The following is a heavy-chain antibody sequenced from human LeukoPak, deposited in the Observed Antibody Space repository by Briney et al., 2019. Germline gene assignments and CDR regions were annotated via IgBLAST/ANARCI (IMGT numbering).Heavy chain of an antibody. J-gene: IGHJ4*02. CDR3: AKDPPHDFCSANFDY. CDR1: GFTFSSYA. Sequence: GGSLRLSGSASGFTFSSYAMDWVRQAPGKGLEGVSAIICRGGSTDYADPVKGRFTISRDNSKNKLYLQMNSLSAEDTALYYCAKDPPHDFCSANFDYWGQGTRVTASS. CDR2: IICRGGST. V-gene: IGHV3-23*01. D-gene: IGHD3-3*01.